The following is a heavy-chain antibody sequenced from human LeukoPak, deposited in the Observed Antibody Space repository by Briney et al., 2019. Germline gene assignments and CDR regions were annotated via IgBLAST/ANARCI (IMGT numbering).Heavy chain of an antibody. Sequence: PGGSLRLSCAASGFTFSSYTMNWVRQAPGKGLEWVSIISSGSSYIHYADSVKGRFTISRDNAKNSLYLQMNSLRAEDTAVYYCAKGLYYYDSSGFPAWGQGTLVTVSS. V-gene: IGHV3-21*01. CDR2: ISSGSSYI. CDR3: AKGLYYYDSSGFPA. J-gene: IGHJ5*02. CDR1: GFTFSSYT. D-gene: IGHD3-22*01.